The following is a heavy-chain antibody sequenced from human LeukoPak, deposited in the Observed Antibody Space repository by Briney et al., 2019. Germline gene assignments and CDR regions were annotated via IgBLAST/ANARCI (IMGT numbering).Heavy chain of an antibody. CDR2: IRYDGSNK. CDR3: AKDGLYSSGWYSFDY. Sequence: PGGSLRLSCAASGFTFSSYGMHWVRQAPGEGLEWVAFIRYDGSNKYYADSVKGRFTISRDNSKNTLYLQMNSLRAEDTAVYYCAKDGLYSSGWYSFDYWGQGTLVTVSS. D-gene: IGHD6-19*01. V-gene: IGHV3-30*02. J-gene: IGHJ4*02. CDR1: GFTFSSYG.